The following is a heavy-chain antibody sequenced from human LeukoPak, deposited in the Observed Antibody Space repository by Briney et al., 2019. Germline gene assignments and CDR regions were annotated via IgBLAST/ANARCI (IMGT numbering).Heavy chain of an antibody. Sequence: PSETLSLTCTVSGGSISSYYWSWIRQPPGKGLEWIGYIYYSGSTNYNPSLKSRVTISVDTSKNQFSLKLSSVTAADTAVYYCARVGLDISTHLDFWGQGALVTVSS. CDR2: IYYSGST. CDR1: GGSISSYY. D-gene: IGHD2-2*01. J-gene: IGHJ4*02. V-gene: IGHV4-59*01. CDR3: ARVGLDISTHLDF.